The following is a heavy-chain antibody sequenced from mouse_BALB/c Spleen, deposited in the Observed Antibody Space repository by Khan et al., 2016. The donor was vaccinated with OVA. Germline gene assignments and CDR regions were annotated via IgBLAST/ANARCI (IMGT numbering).Heavy chain of an antibody. CDR2: ILYSGST. Sequence: EVQLQESGPSLVKPSQTLSLTCSVSGDSITSGYWCWIRQFPGNKLEYMGYILYSGSTYYNPSLKSRISITRHTSQNQYYRRLKSVTTEETASYDGARSTVRYAFAYWGQGTLVTVSA. J-gene: IGHJ3*01. D-gene: IGHD2-14*01. V-gene: IGHV3-8*02. CDR1: GDSITSGY. CDR3: ARSTVRYAFAY.